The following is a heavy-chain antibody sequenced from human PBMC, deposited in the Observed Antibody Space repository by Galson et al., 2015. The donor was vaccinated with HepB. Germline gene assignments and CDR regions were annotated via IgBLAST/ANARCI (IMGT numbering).Heavy chain of an antibody. J-gene: IGHJ1*01. CDR2: ISWNSGNI. Sequence: SLRLSCAASGFIFDDYAMHWVRQTPGKGLEWVSGISWNSGNIVYADSAKGRFTISRDNAKNSLYLQMNSLRTDDTALYYCAKDRNRNFWSGYAHFQHWGQGNLVTVSS. D-gene: IGHD3-3*01. V-gene: IGHV3-9*01. CDR3: AKDRNRNFWSGYAHFQH. CDR1: GFIFDDYA.